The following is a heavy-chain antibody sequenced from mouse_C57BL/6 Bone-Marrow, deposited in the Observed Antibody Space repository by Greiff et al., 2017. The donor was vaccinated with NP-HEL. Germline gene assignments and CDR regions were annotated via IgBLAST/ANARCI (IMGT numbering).Heavy chain of an antibody. V-gene: IGHV7-1*01. CDR1: GFTFSDFY. CDR2: SRNKANDYTT. Sequence: EVKVVESGGGLVQSGRSLRLSCATSGFTFSDFYMEWVRQAPGKGLEWIAASRNKANDYTTEYSASVKGRFIVSRDTSQSILYLQMNALRAEDTAIYYCARDVGLRPYYYAMDYWGQGTSVTVSS. CDR3: ARDVGLRPYYYAMDY. J-gene: IGHJ4*01. D-gene: IGHD2-4*01.